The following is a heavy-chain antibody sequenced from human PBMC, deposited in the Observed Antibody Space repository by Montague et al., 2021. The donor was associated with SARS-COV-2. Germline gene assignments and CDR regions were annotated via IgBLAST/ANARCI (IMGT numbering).Heavy chain of an antibody. Sequence: SETLSLTCAVYGGSFSGYYRSWIRQPPGKGLEWIGEINHSGSTNYNPSLKSRVTISVDTSKNQFSLKLSSVTAADTAVYYCARVRAVPAAMRIFSLGRSYYGMDGWGQGTTVTVSS. D-gene: IGHD2-2*01. V-gene: IGHV4-34*01. CDR2: INHSGST. J-gene: IGHJ6*02. CDR1: GGSFSGYY. CDR3: ARVRAVPAAMRIFSLGRSYYGMDG.